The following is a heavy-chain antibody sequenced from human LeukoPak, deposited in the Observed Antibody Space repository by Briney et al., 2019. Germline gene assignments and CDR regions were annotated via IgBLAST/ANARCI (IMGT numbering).Heavy chain of an antibody. V-gene: IGHV4-30-2*01. CDR2: IYHSGST. CDR3: ARSHCSSTSCYPRWLDP. J-gene: IGHJ5*02. Sequence: SQTLSLTCAVSGGSISSGGYSWSWIRQPPGKGLEWIGYIYHSGSTYYNPSLKSRVTISVDRSKNQFSLKLSSVTAADTAVYYCARSHCSSTSCYPRWLDPWGQGTLVTDSS. D-gene: IGHD2-2*01. CDR1: GGSISSGGYS.